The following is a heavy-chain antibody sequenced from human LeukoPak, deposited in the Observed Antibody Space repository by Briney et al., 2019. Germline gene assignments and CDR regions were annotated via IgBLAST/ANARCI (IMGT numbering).Heavy chain of an antibody. Sequence: TGGSLRLSCAASGFTFSNYAIHWVRQAPGKGLECVSAISSIEGRIFYANSVKGRFTISRDNSKNTVFLQMGSLRAEDMAVYYCAKPHFDDWGQGTLVTVSS. CDR1: GFTFSNYA. CDR3: AKPHFDD. CDR2: ISSIEGRI. J-gene: IGHJ4*02. V-gene: IGHV3-64*01.